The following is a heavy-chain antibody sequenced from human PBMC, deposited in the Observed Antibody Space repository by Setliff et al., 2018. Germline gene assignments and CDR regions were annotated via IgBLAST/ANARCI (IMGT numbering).Heavy chain of an antibody. CDR2: STSRGRSYTT. CDR3: TRVSGVVRPVDYMDV. V-gene: IGHV3-72*01. Sequence: GSLRLSCAASGFSVSEHYIDWVRQAPGKGLERVARSTSRGRSYTTEYAASVQGRFTISRDDSKNSLYLQMNSLKTEDTAVYYCTRVSGVVRPVDYMDVWGKGTTVTVSS. CDR1: GFSVSEHY. D-gene: IGHD2-2*01. J-gene: IGHJ6*03.